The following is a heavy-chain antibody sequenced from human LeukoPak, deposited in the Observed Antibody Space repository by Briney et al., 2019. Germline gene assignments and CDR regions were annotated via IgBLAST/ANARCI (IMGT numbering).Heavy chain of an antibody. CDR1: GFTFSSYA. Sequence: GGSLRLSCAASGFTFSSYAMHWVRQAPGKGLEWVAVISYDGSNKYYADSVKGRFTISRDNSKNTLYLQMNSLRAEDTAVYYCAREMDIVVVPAAPPDAFDIWGQGTMVTVSS. CDR3: AREMDIVVVPAAPPDAFDI. D-gene: IGHD2-2*03. CDR2: ISYDGSNK. J-gene: IGHJ3*02. V-gene: IGHV3-30-3*01.